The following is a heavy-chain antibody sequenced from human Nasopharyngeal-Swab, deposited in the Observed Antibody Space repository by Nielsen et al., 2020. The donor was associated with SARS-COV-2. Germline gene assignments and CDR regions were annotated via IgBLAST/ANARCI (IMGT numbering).Heavy chain of an antibody. J-gene: IGHJ4*02. CDR1: GFPFSSYW. V-gene: IGHV3-74*01. CDR2: INTDGTTT. Sequence: GGSLRLSCAASGFPFSSYWMPWFPQPPGKGLQWVPRINTDGTTTNYADSVRGRFTISRDNAKNTLYLQMNSLRAEDTAVYYCARDVGGRDNYWGQGALVTVSS. D-gene: IGHD2-15*01. CDR3: ARDVGGRDNY.